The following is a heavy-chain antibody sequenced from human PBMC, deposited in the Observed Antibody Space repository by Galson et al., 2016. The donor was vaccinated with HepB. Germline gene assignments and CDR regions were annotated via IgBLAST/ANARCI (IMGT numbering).Heavy chain of an antibody. Sequence: SLRLSCAASGFTFSSCPMSWVRRPPGKGLGWVSSMSGGGGSTTYANSVKGRFTISRDNSKNTLYLQMNYPGAESTAVYFCAKKMACVYYPFDYWGKETLVTVSS. CDR2: MSGGGGST. CDR3: AKKMACVYYPFDY. D-gene: IGHD3-22*01. J-gene: IGHJ4*02. V-gene: IGHV3-23*01. CDR1: GFTFSSCP.